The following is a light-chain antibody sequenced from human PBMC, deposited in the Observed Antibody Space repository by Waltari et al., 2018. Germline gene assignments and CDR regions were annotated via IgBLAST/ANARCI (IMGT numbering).Light chain of an antibody. Sequence: EIVLTQSPGTLSLSPGETATLSCRASQSVSRALAWYQQKPGQAPRLLIYDASTRATGTPDRFRGSGSGTDFSLTISRLEPEDFAVYYCQKYVRLPATFGQGTKVEIK. CDR2: DAS. CDR1: QSVSRA. J-gene: IGKJ1*01. V-gene: IGKV3-20*01. CDR3: QKYVRLPAT.